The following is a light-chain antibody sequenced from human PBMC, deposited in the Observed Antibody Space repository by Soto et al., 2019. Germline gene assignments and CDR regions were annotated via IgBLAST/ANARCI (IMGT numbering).Light chain of an antibody. CDR3: TSYAGGNILV. Sequence: QSALTQPPSASGSPGQSVTISCTGTISDIGSYNLVSWYQQHPGKAPKVMLYEVRKRPSGVPDRFSGSKSGNTASLTVSGLHADDEADYYCTSYAGGNILVFGGGTKLTVL. V-gene: IGLV2-8*01. CDR1: ISDIGSYNL. CDR2: EVR. J-gene: IGLJ2*01.